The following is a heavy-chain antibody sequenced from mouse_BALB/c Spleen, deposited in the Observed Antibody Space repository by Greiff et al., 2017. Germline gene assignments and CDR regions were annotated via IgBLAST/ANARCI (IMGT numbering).Heavy chain of an antibody. D-gene: IGHD2-3*01. Sequence: EVQLKESGPSLVKPSQTLSLTCSVTGDSITSGYWNWIRKFPGNKLEYMGYISYSGSTYYNPSLKSRISITRDTSKNQYYLQLNSVTTEDTATYYCARRGDGYSGHAMDYWGQGTSVTVSS. CDR3: ARRGDGYSGHAMDY. J-gene: IGHJ4*01. V-gene: IGHV3-8*02. CDR2: ISYSGST. CDR1: GDSITSGY.